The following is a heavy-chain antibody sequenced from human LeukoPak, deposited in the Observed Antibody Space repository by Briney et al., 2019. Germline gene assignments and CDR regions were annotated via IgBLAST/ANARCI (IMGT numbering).Heavy chain of an antibody. CDR2: INSDGSST. CDR1: GFTFSSHG. Sequence: PGGSLRLSCAASGFTFSSHGMHWVRQAPGKGPVWVSGINSDGSSTTYADSVKGRFTISRDNAKNTLYLQMDSLRAEDTAVYYCARGFRVITVAGFDYWGQGTLVTVSS. V-gene: IGHV3-74*01. J-gene: IGHJ4*02. D-gene: IGHD6-19*01. CDR3: ARGFRVITVAGFDY.